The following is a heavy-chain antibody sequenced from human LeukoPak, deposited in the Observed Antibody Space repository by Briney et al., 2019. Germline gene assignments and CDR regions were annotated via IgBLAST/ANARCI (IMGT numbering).Heavy chain of an antibody. CDR2: ISDDGNNK. CDR3: ARDLIPRTGTGVWFDP. V-gene: IGHV3-30-3*01. D-gene: IGHD3-16*01. CDR1: GFTFSNYA. Sequence: PGRSLRLSCAASGFTFSNYAVHWVRQAPGKGLEWVAVISDDGNNKYYTDSVKGRFTISRDNSKNTLYLQMNSLRAEDTAVYYCARDLIPRTGTGVWFDPWVQGTLVTVSS. J-gene: IGHJ5*02.